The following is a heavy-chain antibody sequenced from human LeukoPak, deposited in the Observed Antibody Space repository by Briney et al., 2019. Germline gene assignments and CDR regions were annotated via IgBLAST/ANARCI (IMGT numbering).Heavy chain of an antibody. J-gene: IGHJ4*02. Sequence: PGRSLRLSCAASGFIFSSYGMHWVRQAPGKGLEWVAVISYDGSNKHYADSVKGRFTISRDNSKNTLYLQMNSLRAEDTAVYYCARDLEATNTYYFHSWGQGTLVTVSS. CDR2: ISYDGSNK. D-gene: IGHD1-1*01. V-gene: IGHV3-30*03. CDR1: GFIFSSYG. CDR3: ARDLEATNTYYFHS.